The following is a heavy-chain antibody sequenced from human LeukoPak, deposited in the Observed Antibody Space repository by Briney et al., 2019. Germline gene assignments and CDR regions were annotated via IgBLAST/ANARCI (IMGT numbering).Heavy chain of an antibody. D-gene: IGHD3-22*01. CDR2: ISGSGGST. V-gene: IGHV3-23*01. Sequence: GSLRLSCAASGFTFSSYAMSWVRQAPGKGLEWVSAISGSGGSTYYADSVKGRFTISRDNSKNTLYLQMNSLRAEDTAVYYCAKVIVVVPQFDYWGQGTLVTVSS. CDR1: GFTFSSYA. J-gene: IGHJ4*02. CDR3: AKVIVVVPQFDY.